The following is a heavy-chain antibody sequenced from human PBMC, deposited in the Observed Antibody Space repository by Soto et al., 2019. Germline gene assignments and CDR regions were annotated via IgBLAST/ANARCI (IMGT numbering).Heavy chain of an antibody. V-gene: IGHV1-69*06. Sequence: ASVKVSCKASGGTFSSYAISWVRQAPEQGLEWMGGIIPIFGTANSAQKFQGRVTITADKSTSTAYMELSSLRSEDTAVYYCARGVAVTQSYYYGMDVWGQGTTVTVSS. D-gene: IGHD4-4*01. CDR1: GGTFSSYA. J-gene: IGHJ6*02. CDR2: IIPIFGTA. CDR3: ARGVAVTQSYYYGMDV.